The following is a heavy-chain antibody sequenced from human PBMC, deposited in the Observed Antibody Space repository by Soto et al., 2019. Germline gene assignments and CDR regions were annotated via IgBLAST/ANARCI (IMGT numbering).Heavy chain of an antibody. CDR3: AHRMAPGGYFDY. V-gene: IGHV2-5*02. J-gene: IGHJ4*02. CDR1: GFSLSTSEVG. Sequence: QTTLKESGPTLVKPTQTLTLTCTFSGFSLSTSEVGVGWIRQPPGKALEWLALIYWDDDKRYSPSLKSRLTITKDTSKNQVVLTMTNMDPVDTVTYYCAHRMAPGGYFDYWGQGTLVTVSS. D-gene: IGHD3-10*01. CDR2: IYWDDDK.